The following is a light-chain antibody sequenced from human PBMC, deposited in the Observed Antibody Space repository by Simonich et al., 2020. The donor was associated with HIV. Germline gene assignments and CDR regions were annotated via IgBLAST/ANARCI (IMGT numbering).Light chain of an antibody. CDR1: QSVIYSSNNKNY. V-gene: IGKV4-1*01. CDR3: QQYYSTPYT. CDR2: WAS. Sequence: DIVMTQSPDSLAVSLGEWATINCKSSQSVIYSSNNKNYLAWYQPKQGQPPKLLIYWASTRESGVPYRFSGSGSGTDFTRTISSLQAEDVAVYYCQQYYSTPYTVGQGTKLEIK. J-gene: IGKJ2*01.